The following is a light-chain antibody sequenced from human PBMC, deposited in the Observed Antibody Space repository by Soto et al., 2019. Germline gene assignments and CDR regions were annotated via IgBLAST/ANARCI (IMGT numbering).Light chain of an antibody. Sequence: PGPLAGAPGPAITISRTGTRKDLGGYVYVSWYQQHAGKAPKVMIYDVSNRPSGVSNRFSGSKSGNTASLTISGLQDEDEADYYCSSYTSSITLGVFGTGTKVTVL. CDR2: DVS. J-gene: IGLJ1*01. V-gene: IGLV2-14*01. CDR1: RKDLGGYVY. CDR3: SSYTSSITLGV.